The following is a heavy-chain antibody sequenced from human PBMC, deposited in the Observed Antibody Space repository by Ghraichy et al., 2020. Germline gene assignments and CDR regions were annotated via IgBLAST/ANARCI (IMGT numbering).Heavy chain of an antibody. Sequence: GGSLRLSCVTSGFTFSSYWMTWVRQAPGKGLEWVANICQDGRETYYVDSVKGRFTISRDNAKNSLFLQMDSLGAEDSAVYYCSGTFSAIDVWGHGTTVTVSS. V-gene: IGHV3-7*03. D-gene: IGHD2/OR15-2a*01. CDR1: GFTFSSYW. J-gene: IGHJ6*02. CDR3: SGTFSAIDV. CDR2: ICQDGRET.